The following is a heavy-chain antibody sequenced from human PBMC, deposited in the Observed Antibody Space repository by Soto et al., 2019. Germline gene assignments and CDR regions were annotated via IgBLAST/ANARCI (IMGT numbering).Heavy chain of an antibody. Sequence: QITLKESGPTLVKPTQTLTLTCTFSGLSLSTSGVGVGWIRQPPGKALEWLALIYWDDDKRYSPSLKSRLTITKDTSKNQVVLTMTNMDPVDTATYYCARDIAAAGGADYWGQGTLVTVSS. J-gene: IGHJ4*02. CDR3: ARDIAAAGGADY. V-gene: IGHV2-5*02. D-gene: IGHD6-13*01. CDR1: GLSLSTSGVG. CDR2: IYWDDDK.